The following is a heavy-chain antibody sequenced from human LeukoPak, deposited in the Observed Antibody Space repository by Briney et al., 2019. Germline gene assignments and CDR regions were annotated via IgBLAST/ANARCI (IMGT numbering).Heavy chain of an antibody. CDR1: GGTFSSYA. D-gene: IGHD3-3*01. J-gene: IGHJ5*02. V-gene: IGHV1-69*06. CDR2: IIPIFGTS. Sequence: SVKVSCKAAGGTFSSYAISWVRQAPGQGLEWMGGIIPIFGTSNYAQKFQGRVTITADKSTSTAYMELSSLRSEDTAVYYCARDATTYYDFWSGYQTFDPWGQGTLVTVSS. CDR3: ARDATTYYDFWSGYQTFDP.